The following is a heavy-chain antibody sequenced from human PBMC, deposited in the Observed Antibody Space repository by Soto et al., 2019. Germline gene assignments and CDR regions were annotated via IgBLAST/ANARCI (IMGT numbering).Heavy chain of an antibody. Sequence: QVQLQESGPGLVKPSETLSLTCTVSGGSISSHYWSWIRQPPGKGLEWIGYIYYSGSTNYNPSLKSRVTISVDTSKNQFSLKLSSETAADTAVYYCAREGSSGSLDYWGQGTLVTVSS. CDR3: AREGSSGSLDY. D-gene: IGHD3-22*01. CDR2: IYYSGST. V-gene: IGHV4-59*11. J-gene: IGHJ4*02. CDR1: GGSISSHY.